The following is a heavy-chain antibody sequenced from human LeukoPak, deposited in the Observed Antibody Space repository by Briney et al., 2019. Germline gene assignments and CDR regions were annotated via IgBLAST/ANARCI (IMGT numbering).Heavy chain of an antibody. CDR2: IIPILGIA. D-gene: IGHD1-26*01. CDR1: GGTFSSYA. CDR3: ATPKGATDAFDI. Sequence: GSSVKVSCKASGGTFSSYAISWVRQAPGQGLEWMGRIIPILGIANYAQRFQGRVTITADKSTSTAYMELSSLRSEDTAVYYCATPKGATDAFDIWGKGTMVTVSS. V-gene: IGHV1-69*04. J-gene: IGHJ3*02.